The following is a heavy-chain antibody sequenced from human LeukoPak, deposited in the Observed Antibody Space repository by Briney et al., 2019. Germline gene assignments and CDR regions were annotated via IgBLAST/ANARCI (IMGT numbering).Heavy chain of an antibody. V-gene: IGHV4-34*01. CDR2: INHSGST. D-gene: IGHD2-21*02. CDR3: ARGVVVVTAMYYYYYYMDV. J-gene: IGHJ6*03. Sequence: SETLSLTCAVYGGSLSGYYWSWIRQPPGKGLEWIGEINHSGSTNYNPSLKSRVTISVDTSKNQFSLKLSSVTAADTAVYYCARGVVVVTAMYYYYYYMDVWGKGTTVTVSS. CDR1: GGSLSGYY.